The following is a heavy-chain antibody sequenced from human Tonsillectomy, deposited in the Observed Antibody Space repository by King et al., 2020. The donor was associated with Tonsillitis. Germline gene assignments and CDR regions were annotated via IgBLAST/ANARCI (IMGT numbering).Heavy chain of an antibody. CDR2: INPSGGGT. CDR1: GYTFTSYY. Sequence: VQLVESGAEVKKPGASVKVSCTASGYTFTSYYMHWVRQAPGQGLEWMGIINPSGGGTTYAQKFQGRVTMTRDTSTSTVYMELSSLRSEDTAVYYCARVIGNDTLFDYWGQGTLVTVSS. V-gene: IGHV1-46*01. D-gene: IGHD1-1*01. CDR3: ARVIGNDTLFDY. J-gene: IGHJ4*02.